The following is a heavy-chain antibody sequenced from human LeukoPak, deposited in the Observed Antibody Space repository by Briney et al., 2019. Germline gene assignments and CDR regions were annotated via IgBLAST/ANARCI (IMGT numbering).Heavy chain of an antibody. Sequence: PGRSLRLSCTASGFTFGDYAMSWVRQAPGKGLEWVGFIRSKAYGGTTEYAASVKGRFTISRDDSKSLAYLQMNSLKTEDTAVYYCTRVMRGAGDYWGQGTLVTVSS. CDR2: IRSKAYGGTT. CDR3: TRVMRGAGDY. V-gene: IGHV3-49*04. J-gene: IGHJ4*02. D-gene: IGHD3-10*01. CDR1: GFTFGDYA.